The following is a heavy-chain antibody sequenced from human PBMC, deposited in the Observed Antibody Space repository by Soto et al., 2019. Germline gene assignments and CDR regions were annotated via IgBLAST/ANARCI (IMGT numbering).Heavy chain of an antibody. V-gene: IGHV3-64D*08. CDR3: VRTHSSGWYDY. D-gene: IGHD6-19*01. J-gene: IGHJ4*02. CDR1: GFSLSSYA. Sequence: EVQVVESGGGLVQPGGSLRLSCSASGFSLSSYAMHWVRQAPGKGLEYVSAISNNGGSTYYADSAKGRFTISRDNSKNTLYLQMSSLRAEDTAVYSCVRTHSSGWYDYWGQGTLVTVSS. CDR2: ISNNGGST.